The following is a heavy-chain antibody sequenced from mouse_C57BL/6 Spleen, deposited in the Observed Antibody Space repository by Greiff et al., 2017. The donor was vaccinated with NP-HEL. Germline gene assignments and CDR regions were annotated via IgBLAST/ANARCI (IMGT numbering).Heavy chain of an antibody. D-gene: IGHD1-1*01. CDR2: INPNNGGT. V-gene: IGHV1-18*01. J-gene: IGHJ1*03. Sequence: EVQLQQSGPELVKPGASVKIPCKASGYTFTDYNMDWVKQSHGKSLEWIGDINPNNGGTIYNQKFKGKATLTVDKSSSTAYMELRSLTSEDTAVYYCARGDWGTVVATPYWYFDVWGTGTTVTVSS. CDR1: GYTFTDYN. CDR3: ARGDWGTVVATPYWYFDV.